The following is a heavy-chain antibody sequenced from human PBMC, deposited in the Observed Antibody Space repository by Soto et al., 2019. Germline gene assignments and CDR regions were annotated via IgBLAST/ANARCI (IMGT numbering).Heavy chain of an antibody. CDR3: ARGPGASDYYFDY. J-gene: IGHJ4*02. Sequence: SETLSLTCSFSVGSVISYWWSWIRQPPGKGLEWIGYIYYTGSTNYSPSLKGRVTISLDASKSQFSLKLTSVTAADTAVYYCARGPGASDYYFDYWGPGTLVTVPQ. CDR2: IYYTGST. CDR1: VGSVISYW. V-gene: IGHV4-59*02. D-gene: IGHD3-10*01.